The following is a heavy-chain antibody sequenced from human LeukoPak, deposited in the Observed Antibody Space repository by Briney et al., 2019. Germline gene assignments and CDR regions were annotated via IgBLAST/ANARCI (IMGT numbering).Heavy chain of an antibody. CDR1: GGTFSSYA. V-gene: IGHV1-69*05. Sequence: SVKVSCKASGGTFSSYAISWVRQAPGQGLEWMGGIIPIFGTANYAQKFQGRVTITTDESTSTAYMELSSLRSEDTAVYYCARTSASLGYCSSTSCYTYNWFDPWGQGTLVTVSS. CDR2: IIPIFGTA. D-gene: IGHD2-2*02. CDR3: ARTSASLGYCSSTSCYTYNWFDP. J-gene: IGHJ5*02.